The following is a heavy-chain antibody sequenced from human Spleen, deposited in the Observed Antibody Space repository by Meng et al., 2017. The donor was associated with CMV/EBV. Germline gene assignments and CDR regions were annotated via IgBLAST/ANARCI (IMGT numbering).Heavy chain of an antibody. V-gene: IGHV4-39*07. CDR3: AREGGVGFTYSGSPGWLDP. CDR2: IYYSGST. D-gene: IGHD1-26*01. CDR1: GGSISSSSYY. J-gene: IGHJ5*02. Sequence: SETLSLTCTVSGGSISSSSYYWGWIRQPPGKGLEWIGSIYYSGSTYYNPSLKSRVTISVDTSKNQFSLKLSSVTAADTAVYYCAREGGVGFTYSGSPGWLDPWGQGTLVTVSS.